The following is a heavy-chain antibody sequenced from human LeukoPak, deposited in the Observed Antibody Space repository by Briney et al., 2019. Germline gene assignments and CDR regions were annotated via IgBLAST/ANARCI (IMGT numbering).Heavy chain of an antibody. J-gene: IGHJ6*04. CDR2: IYYSGST. CDR3: ARAPAAGPRYYYGMDV. V-gene: IGHV4-59*01. Sequence: SETLSLTCTVSGGSISDYYWSWIRQPPGKGLEWIGYIYYSGSTNYNPSLKSRVTISVDTSKNQFSLKLSSVTAADTAVYYCARAPAAGPRYYYGMDVWGKGTTVTVSS. CDR1: GGSISDYY. D-gene: IGHD6-13*01.